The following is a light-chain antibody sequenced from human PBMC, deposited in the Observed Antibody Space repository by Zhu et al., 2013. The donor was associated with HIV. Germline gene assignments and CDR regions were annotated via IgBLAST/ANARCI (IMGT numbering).Light chain of an antibody. CDR1: TSNIGNNF. CDR3: ATWDRSLSAGV. V-gene: IGLV1-51*01. Sequence: QSVLTQPPSVSAAPGQRVTISCSGRTSNIGNNFVSWYQVLPGTGPKLLIYDDNKRASGIPDRFSGSKSGTSATLGITGLQTGDEADYYCATWDRSLSAGVFGGGTKVTVL. J-gene: IGLJ2*01. CDR2: DDN.